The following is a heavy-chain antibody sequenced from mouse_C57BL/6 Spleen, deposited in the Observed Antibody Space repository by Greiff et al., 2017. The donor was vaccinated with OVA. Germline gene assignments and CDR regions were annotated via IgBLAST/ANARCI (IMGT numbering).Heavy chain of an antibody. CDR2: IDPSDSET. CDR3: ARRPYGSSWYFDV. V-gene: IGHV1-52*01. CDR1: GYTFTSYW. J-gene: IGHJ1*03. D-gene: IGHD1-1*01. Sequence: QVQLQQPGAELVKPGASVKLSCKASGYTFTSYWMHWVKQRPIQGLEWIGNIDPSDSETHYNQKFKDKATLTVDTSSSTAYMQLSSLTSEDSAVYYCARRPYGSSWYFDVWGTGTTVTVSS.